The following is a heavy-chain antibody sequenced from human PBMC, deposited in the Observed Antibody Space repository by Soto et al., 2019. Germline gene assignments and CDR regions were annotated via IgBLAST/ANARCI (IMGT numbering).Heavy chain of an antibody. Sequence: TSETLSLTCAVYGGSLSGYYWSWIRQPPGKGLEWIGEINHSGSTNYNPSLKSRVTISVDTSKNQFSLKLSSVTAADTAVYYCARVGAVVVVPWDYYYGMDVWGQGTTVTVSS. D-gene: IGHD2-15*01. CDR3: ARVGAVVVVPWDYYYGMDV. CDR2: INHSGST. CDR1: GGSLSGYY. J-gene: IGHJ6*02. V-gene: IGHV4-34*01.